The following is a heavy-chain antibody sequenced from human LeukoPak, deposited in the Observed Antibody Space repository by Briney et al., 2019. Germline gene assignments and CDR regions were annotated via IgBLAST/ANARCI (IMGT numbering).Heavy chain of an antibody. D-gene: IGHD2/OR15-2a*01. Sequence: GGSLRLSCTASGFRFCVFAMIWVRQAPGRGLEWVSSISAGGVNTHYADRVKGRFTVSRDNSKSSMYLQMDSLRVEDTAVYFCAKDPVYLSRNFDNWGQGTLVSVSA. J-gene: IGHJ4*02. CDR3: AKDPVYLSRNFDN. V-gene: IGHV3-23*01. CDR2: ISAGGVNT. CDR1: GFRFCVFA.